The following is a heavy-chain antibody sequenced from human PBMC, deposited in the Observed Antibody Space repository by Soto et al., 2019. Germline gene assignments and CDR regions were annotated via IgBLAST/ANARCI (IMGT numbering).Heavy chain of an antibody. J-gene: IGHJ6*02. V-gene: IGHV3-23*01. D-gene: IGHD1-1*01. CDR3: ATVDWTYGKEA. CDR1: GLTFRSYA. Sequence: EVQLLESGGGLVQPGGSLGLSCAASGLTFRSYAMSWVRQAPGKGLEWVSGINGFGDRPNYADSVKGRFTTSRDNSKNTVYLQMNSQRVQDTAVYYCATVDWTYGKEAWGQGTRVIVSS. CDR2: INGFGDRP.